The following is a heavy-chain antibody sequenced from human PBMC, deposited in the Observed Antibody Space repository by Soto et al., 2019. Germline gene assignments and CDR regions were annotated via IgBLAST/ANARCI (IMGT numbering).Heavy chain of an antibody. J-gene: IGHJ6*02. CDR3: ARSQGSSTSLEIYYYYYYGMDV. Sequence: QVQLVQSGAEVKKPGSSVKVSCKASGGTFSSYAISWVRQAPGQGLEWMGGIIPISDTTNYAQKFQGRVTIPADESPSTAYIELSSPRSDDTAVYYCARSQGSSTSLEIYYYYYYGMDVWGQGTTVTVSS. V-gene: IGHV1-69*01. CDR1: GGTFSSYA. D-gene: IGHD2-2*01. CDR2: IIPISDTT.